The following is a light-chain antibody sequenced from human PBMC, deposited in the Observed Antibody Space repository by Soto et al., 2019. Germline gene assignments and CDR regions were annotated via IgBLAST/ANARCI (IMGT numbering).Light chain of an antibody. Sequence: AIRMTQSPSSLSASTGDRVTITCRASQGISSYFAWYQQKPGKAPKLLIYAASTLQSGVPARFSGSGSGTDFTLTISCLQSEECAKYYCRQYYSDPRTFGQGTKVEIK. CDR1: QGISSY. J-gene: IGKJ1*01. CDR3: RQYYSDPRT. CDR2: AAS. V-gene: IGKV1-8*01.